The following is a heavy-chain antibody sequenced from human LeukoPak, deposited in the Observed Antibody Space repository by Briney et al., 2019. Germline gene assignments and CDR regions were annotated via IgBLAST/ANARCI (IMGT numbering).Heavy chain of an antibody. D-gene: IGHD3-3*01. J-gene: IGHJ1*01. Sequence: GGSLRLSCAASGFTFSSYAMSWVRQAPGKGLEWVSAISGSGGSTYYADSVKGRFTISRDNSKNTLYLQMNSLRAEDTAVYYCAKDPRNLDLGFWSGYSHAEYFQHWGQGTLVTVSS. V-gene: IGHV3-23*01. CDR1: GFTFSSYA. CDR2: ISGSGGST. CDR3: AKDPRNLDLGFWSGYSHAEYFQH.